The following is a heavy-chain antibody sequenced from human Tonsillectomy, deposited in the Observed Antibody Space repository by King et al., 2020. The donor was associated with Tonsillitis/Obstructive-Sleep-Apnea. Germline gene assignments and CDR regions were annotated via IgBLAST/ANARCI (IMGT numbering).Heavy chain of an antibody. CDR2: ISSSSSYT. V-gene: IGHV3-11*06. Sequence: VQLVESGGGLVKPGGSLRLSCAASGFTFSDYYMSWIRQAPGKGLEWVSYISSSSSYTKYADSVKGRFTISRHNAKNSRYLQRNSLRSEDTAVYYCARDPSRILYLSYMDVWGKGTTVTVSS. D-gene: IGHD2-8*01. CDR3: ARDPSRILYLSYMDV. CDR1: GFTFSDYY. J-gene: IGHJ6*03.